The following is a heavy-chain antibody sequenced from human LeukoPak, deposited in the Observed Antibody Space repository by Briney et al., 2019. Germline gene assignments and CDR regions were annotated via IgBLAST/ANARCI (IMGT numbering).Heavy chain of an antibody. D-gene: IGHD3-16*01. CDR2: IYYSGST. CDR3: ARDYEAPGGFDL. J-gene: IGHJ2*01. V-gene: IGHV4-30-4*01. Sequence: SETLSLTCTVSGGSISSGDYYWSWIRQPPGKGLEWIGYIYYSGSTYYNPSLKSRVTISVDTSKNQFSLKLSSVTAADTAVYYCARDYEAPGGFDLWGRGTLVTVSS. CDR1: GGSISSGDYY.